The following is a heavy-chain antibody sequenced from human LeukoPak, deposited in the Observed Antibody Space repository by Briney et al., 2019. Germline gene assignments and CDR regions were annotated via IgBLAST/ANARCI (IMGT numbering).Heavy chain of an antibody. CDR3: ARDRGNYRDYYYYYMDV. CDR2: ISSSNSYI. CDR1: GFTFSSYS. Sequence: GGSLRLSCAASGFTFSSYSMNWVRQAPGKGLEWVSSISSSNSYIYYADSVKGRFTISRDNAKNSLYLQMNSLRAEDTAVYYCARDRGNYRDYYYYYMDVWGKGTTVTVSS. V-gene: IGHV3-21*01. D-gene: IGHD4-11*01. J-gene: IGHJ6*03.